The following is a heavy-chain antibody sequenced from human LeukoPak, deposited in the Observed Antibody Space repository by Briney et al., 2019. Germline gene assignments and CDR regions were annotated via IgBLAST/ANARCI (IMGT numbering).Heavy chain of an antibody. J-gene: IGHJ4*02. CDR2: FDPEDGET. CDR1: GYTLTELS. Sequence: ASVKVSCKVSGYTLTELSMHWVRQAPGKGLEWMGGFDPEDGETIHAQKFQGRVTMTEDTSTDTAYMELSSLRSEDTAVYYCATLVVGATPPAYFDYWGQGTLVTVSS. CDR3: ATLVVGATPPAYFDY. D-gene: IGHD1-26*01. V-gene: IGHV1-24*01.